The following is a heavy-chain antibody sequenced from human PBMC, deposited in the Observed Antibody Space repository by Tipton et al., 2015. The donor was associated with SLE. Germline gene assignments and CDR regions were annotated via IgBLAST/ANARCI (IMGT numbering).Heavy chain of an antibody. V-gene: IGHV4-34*01. D-gene: IGHD7-27*01. J-gene: IGHJ3*02. CDR2: INHSGNT. CDR1: GGSFSGYY. CDR3: ARDLNTGGNAFDI. Sequence: TLSLTCAVYGGSFSGYYWSWIRQPPGKGLEWIGEINHSGNTNYNPSLKSRVTISVDTSKNQFSLKLSSVTAADTAVYYCARDLNTGGNAFDIWGQGTMVTVSS.